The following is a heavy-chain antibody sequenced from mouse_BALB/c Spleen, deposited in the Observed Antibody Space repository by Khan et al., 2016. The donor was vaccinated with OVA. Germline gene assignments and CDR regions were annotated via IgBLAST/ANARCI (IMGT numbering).Heavy chain of an antibody. CDR3: SDSLLLYAMDY. D-gene: IGHD1-2*01. CDR1: GFNIKDTY. J-gene: IGHJ4*01. CDR2: IDHANGNT. V-gene: IGHV14-3*02. Sequence: QLQQSGAELMKPGASVKLSCTVSGFNIKDTYMHWVTQRPEQGLEWIGRIDHANGNTKYDPKFQGKATLTADTSSNTAYLQLSSLTSEDTAVYYCSDSLLLYAMDYWVQGTSVTVSS.